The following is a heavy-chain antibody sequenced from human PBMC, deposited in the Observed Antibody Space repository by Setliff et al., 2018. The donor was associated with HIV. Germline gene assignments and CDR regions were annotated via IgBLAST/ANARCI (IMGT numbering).Heavy chain of an antibody. V-gene: IGHV3-23*01. J-gene: IGHJ4*02. Sequence: GGSLRLSCAASGFTFSSYAMSWVRQAPGKGLEWVSAISGSGGSTYYAASVTGRFTISRDNSKNTLYLQMNSLRAEDTAVYYCAKDGAVLQFLEWLLGSYDYWGQGTLVTVSS. CDR3: AKDGAVLQFLEWLLGSYDY. CDR2: ISGSGGST. CDR1: GFTFSSYA. D-gene: IGHD3-3*01.